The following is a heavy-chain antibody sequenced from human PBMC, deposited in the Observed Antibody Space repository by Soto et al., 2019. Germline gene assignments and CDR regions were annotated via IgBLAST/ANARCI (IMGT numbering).Heavy chain of an antibody. J-gene: IGHJ4*02. Sequence: ASVKVSCKASGYTFTTFHLHWLRLAPGQGLGWMGWINPDTGDSEYGQKFRGRVTLTRDTSMTTAYKELSSLTSDDTAIYYCARVRYGDFSFQYWGQGTPVTVSS. CDR3: ARVRYGDFSFQY. D-gene: IGHD4-17*01. CDR2: INPDTGDS. V-gene: IGHV1-2*02. CDR1: GYTFTTFH.